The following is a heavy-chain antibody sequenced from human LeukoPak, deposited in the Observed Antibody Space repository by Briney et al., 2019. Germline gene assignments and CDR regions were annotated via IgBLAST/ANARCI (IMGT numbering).Heavy chain of an antibody. Sequence: SETLSLTCAVYGGSFSGYYWSWIRQPPGKGLEWIGEINHSGSTNYNPSLKSRVTISVDTSKNQFSLKLSPVTAADTAVYYCARGATGFWSGSNDYWGQGTLVTVSS. J-gene: IGHJ4*02. CDR1: GGSFSGYY. CDR2: INHSGST. V-gene: IGHV4-34*01. CDR3: ARGATGFWSGSNDY. D-gene: IGHD3-3*01.